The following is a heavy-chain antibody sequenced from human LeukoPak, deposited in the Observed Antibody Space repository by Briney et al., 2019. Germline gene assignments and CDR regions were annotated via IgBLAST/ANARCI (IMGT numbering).Heavy chain of an antibody. CDR3: ARGPASVYYYDSSGYYSGFDY. CDR2: INPNSGGT. Sequence: ASVKVSCKASGYTFTGYFMHWVRQAPGQGLEWMGWINPNSGGTNYAQKFQGRVTMTRDTSISTAYMELSRLRSDDTAVYYCARGPASVYYYDSSGYYSGFDYWGQGTLVTVSS. D-gene: IGHD3-22*01. CDR1: GYTFTGYF. J-gene: IGHJ4*02. V-gene: IGHV1-2*02.